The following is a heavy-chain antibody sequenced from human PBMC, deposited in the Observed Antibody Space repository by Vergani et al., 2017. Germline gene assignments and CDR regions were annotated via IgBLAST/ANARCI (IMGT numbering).Heavy chain of an antibody. CDR2: IKSKTDGGTT. V-gene: IGHV3-15*01. D-gene: IGHD2-2*01. CDR3: ARDLSMPKDQLLWREGAFDI. J-gene: IGHJ3*02. CDR1: GFTFSNAW. Sequence: EVQLVESGGGLVKPGGSLRLSCAASGFTFSNAWMSWVRQAPGKGLEWVGRIKSKTDGGTTDYAAPVKGRFTISRDNSKNTLYLQMNSLRAEDTAVYYCARDLSMPKDQLLWREGAFDIWGQGTMVTVSS.